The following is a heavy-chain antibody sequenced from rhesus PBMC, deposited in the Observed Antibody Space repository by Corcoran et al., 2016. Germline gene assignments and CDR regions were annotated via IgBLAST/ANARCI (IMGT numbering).Heavy chain of an antibody. Sequence: QVQLQESGPGLVKPSETLSPPVAVLGGSTSESSYCIWNRQPPGQVLELIGYIYGSGGSTYYNPSLKSRVTISTDTSKNQFSLKLSSVTAADTAVYYCARAAHWGVRGYDYWGQGVLVTVSS. CDR3: ARAAHWGVRGYDY. J-gene: IGHJ4*01. V-gene: IGHV4-106*01. D-gene: IGHD3-28*01. CDR2: IYGSGGST. CDR1: GGSTSESSY.